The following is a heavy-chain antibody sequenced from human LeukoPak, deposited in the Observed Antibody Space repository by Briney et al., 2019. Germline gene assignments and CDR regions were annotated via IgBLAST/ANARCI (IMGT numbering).Heavy chain of an antibody. D-gene: IGHD5-12*01. CDR2: IYYSGST. CDR1: GGSISSGDYY. CDR3: ARDYGGYSGYRGNDY. V-gene: IGHV4-30-4*01. Sequence: SETLSLTCTVSGGSISSGDYYRSWIRQPPGKGLEWIGYIYYSGSTYYNPSLKSRLTISVDTSKNQFSLKLSSVTAADTAVYYCARDYGGYSGYRGNDYWGQGTLVTVSS. J-gene: IGHJ4*02.